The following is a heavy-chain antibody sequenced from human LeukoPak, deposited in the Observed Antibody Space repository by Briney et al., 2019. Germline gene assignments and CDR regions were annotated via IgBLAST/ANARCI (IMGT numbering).Heavy chain of an antibody. J-gene: IGHJ6*03. CDR3: AREAFRMSPGAWYYYVDV. V-gene: IGHV1-8*03. Sequence: ASVKVSCKASGYTFTSYDIIWVRQATGQGLEWMGWMNPNSGNTGYAQKFQGRVTITRNTSISTAYMELSSLRSEDTAVYYCAREAFRMSPGAWYYYVDVWGKGTTVTVSS. CDR2: MNPNSGNT. D-gene: IGHD2/OR15-2a*01. CDR1: GYTFTSYD.